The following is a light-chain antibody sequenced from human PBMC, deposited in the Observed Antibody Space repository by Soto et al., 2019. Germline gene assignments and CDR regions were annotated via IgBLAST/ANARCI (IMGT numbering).Light chain of an antibody. Sequence: QSALTQPASVSGSPGQSITISCTGTSGDVGGYNHVSWYQQQPVKAPKLIIYDVSNRPSGVYNRFSGSKSGNTASLTISGLQAEDEADYDCRSYTSSSTLLYVFGTGTKLTVL. CDR3: RSYTSSSTLLYV. V-gene: IGLV2-14*01. CDR1: SGDVGGYNH. CDR2: DVS. J-gene: IGLJ1*01.